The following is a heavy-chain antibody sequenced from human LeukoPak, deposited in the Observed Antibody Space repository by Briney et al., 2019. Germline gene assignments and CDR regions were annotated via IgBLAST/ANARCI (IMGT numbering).Heavy chain of an antibody. J-gene: IGHJ4*02. CDR3: ARDLTGDSDY. CDR1: GGSMSSHY. CDR2: ISYIGST. Sequence: SETLSLTCTVSGGSMSSHYWSWIRQPPGKGLEWLGYISYIGSTNYSPSLKSRVTISVDTSKNQFSLKLSSVTAADTAVYYCARDLTGDSDYWGQGTLVTVSS. V-gene: IGHV4-59*11. D-gene: IGHD7-27*01.